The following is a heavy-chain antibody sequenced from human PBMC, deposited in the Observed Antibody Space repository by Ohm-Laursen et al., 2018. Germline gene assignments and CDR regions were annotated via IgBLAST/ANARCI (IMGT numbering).Heavy chain of an antibody. CDR2: ISYDGGNK. J-gene: IGHJ6*02. D-gene: IGHD2-2*01. CDR3: AKDRLLGIYCSSTSCPYYYYGMDV. CDR1: GFTFSSYG. V-gene: IGHV3-30*18. Sequence: SLRLSCAAPGFTFSSYGMHWVRQAPGKGLEWVAVISYDGGNKYYADSVKGRFTISRDNSKNTLYLQMNSLRAEDTAVYYCAKDRLLGIYCSSTSCPYYYYGMDVWGQGTTVTVSS.